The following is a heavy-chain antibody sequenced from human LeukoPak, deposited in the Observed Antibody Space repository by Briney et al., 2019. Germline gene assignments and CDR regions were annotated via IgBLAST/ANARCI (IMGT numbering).Heavy chain of an antibody. CDR1: GYTFTSYD. J-gene: IGHJ5*02. Sequence: ASVKVSCKASGYTFTSYDINWVRQATGQGLEWMGWMNPNSGNTGYAQTFQGRVTMTRNTSISTAYMELSSLRSEDTAVYYCARGLVFGELTNWFDPWGQGTLVTVSS. CDR2: MNPNSGNT. V-gene: IGHV1-8*01. CDR3: ARGLVFGELTNWFDP. D-gene: IGHD3-10*02.